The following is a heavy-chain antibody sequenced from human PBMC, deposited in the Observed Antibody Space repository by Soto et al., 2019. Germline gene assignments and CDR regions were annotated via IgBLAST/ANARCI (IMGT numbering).Heavy chain of an antibody. D-gene: IGHD3-10*01. CDR3: ARGREDYGSGSYYPGRYYYYYYGMDV. CDR1: SGLVISCD. CDR2: INHSGST. Sequence: SGVACSGLVISCDRSLIRKPPGKGLEWIGEINHSGSTNYNPSPKSRVTISVDTSKNQFSLKLSSVTAADTAVYYCARGREDYGSGSYYPGRYYYYYYGMDVWGQGTTVTVSS. J-gene: IGHJ6*02. V-gene: IGHV4-34*01.